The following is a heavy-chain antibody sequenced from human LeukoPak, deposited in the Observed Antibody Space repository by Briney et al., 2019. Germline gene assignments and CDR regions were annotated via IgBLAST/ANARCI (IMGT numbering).Heavy chain of an antibody. D-gene: IGHD3-22*01. CDR1: GGTFSSYA. CDR3: ARVGTTYYYDSSGYRFDY. J-gene: IGHJ4*02. CDR2: IIPILGIA. Sequence: ASVKVSCKASGGTFSSYAISWVRQAPGQGLEWMGRIIPILGIANYAQKFQGRVTITADKSTSTAYMELSSLRSEDTAVYYCARVGTTYYYDSSGYRFDYWGQGTLVTVSS. V-gene: IGHV1-69*04.